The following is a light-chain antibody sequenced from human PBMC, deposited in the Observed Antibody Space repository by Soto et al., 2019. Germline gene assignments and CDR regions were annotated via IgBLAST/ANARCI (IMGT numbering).Light chain of an antibody. V-gene: IGLV2-14*01. Sequence: QSVPTQPASVSGSPGQSITISCTGTSSDVGGYNYVSWYQQHPDKAPKLMIYDVTNRPSGVSDRFSGSKSGNTASLTISGLQAEDEADYYCSSYTSTRTVVFGGATKVTVL. J-gene: IGLJ2*01. CDR1: SSDVGGYNY. CDR2: DVT. CDR3: SSYTSTRTVV.